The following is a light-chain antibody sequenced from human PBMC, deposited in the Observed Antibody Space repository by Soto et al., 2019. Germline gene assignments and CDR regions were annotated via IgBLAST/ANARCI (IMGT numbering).Light chain of an antibody. V-gene: IGKV3-20*01. J-gene: IGKJ1*01. Sequence: EIVLTQSGRTLSLSRGERDTLWCGASKSVSNNYLACYQKKPGQPTRLLIYGASNSATGILDTLSGSGSGTDSPLTLRRMEPEYFEVYYCKQYGSPGTCGQGTKVDIK. CDR3: KQYGSPGT. CDR1: KSVSNNY. CDR2: GAS.